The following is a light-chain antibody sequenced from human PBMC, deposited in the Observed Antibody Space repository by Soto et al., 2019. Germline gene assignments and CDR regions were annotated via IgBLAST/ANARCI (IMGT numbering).Light chain of an antibody. V-gene: IGKV1-39*01. CDR1: QSIGNS. CDR3: QQSSSIPLT. Sequence: DIQMTQSPSSLSASVGDRVTITCRASQSIGNSLIWYQQKPGKAPKLLIYAASRLYSDVPSRFRGSGSGTSFTLTITSLQPEDFTAYFCQQSSSIPLTFGGGTKVEV. CDR2: AAS. J-gene: IGKJ4*01.